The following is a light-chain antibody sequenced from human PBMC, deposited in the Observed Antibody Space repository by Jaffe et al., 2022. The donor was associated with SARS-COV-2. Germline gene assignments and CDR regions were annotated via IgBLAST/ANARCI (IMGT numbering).Light chain of an antibody. CDR3: QKYGSSFFT. CDR1: QSISSSN. Sequence: EIVLTQSPGTLSLSPGERATLSCRASQSISSSNLAWYQHKPGQAPRLLIYGASSRAAGVPDRFSGSGSGTDFTLTISRLEPEDFAVYYCQKYGSSFFTFGPGTKVDIK. CDR2: GAS. V-gene: IGKV3-20*01. J-gene: IGKJ3*01.